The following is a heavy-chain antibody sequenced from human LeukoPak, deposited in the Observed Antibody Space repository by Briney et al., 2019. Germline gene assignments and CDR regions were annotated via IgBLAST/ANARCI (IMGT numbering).Heavy chain of an antibody. CDR3: ARDLIPLRTSGYAFDI. D-gene: IGHD2-21*01. Sequence: GASVKVSCKASGYTFTSYGISWVRQAPGQGLEWMGWISAYNGNTNYAQKLQGRVTMTTDTSTSTAYMELRSLRSDDPAVYYCARDLIPLRTSGYAFDIWGQGTMVTVSS. J-gene: IGHJ3*02. CDR2: ISAYNGNT. CDR1: GYTFTSYG. V-gene: IGHV1-18*01.